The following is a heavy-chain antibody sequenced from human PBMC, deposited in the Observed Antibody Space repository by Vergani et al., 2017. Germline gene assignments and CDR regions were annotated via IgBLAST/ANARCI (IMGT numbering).Heavy chain of an antibody. J-gene: IGHJ4*02. CDR2: INHSGST. D-gene: IGHD3-3*02. Sequence: QVQLVESGGGVVQPGRSLRLSCAASGFTFSSYGMHWIRQPPGKGLEWIGEINHSGSTNYNPSLKSRVTISVDTSKNQFSLKLSSVTAADTAVYYCARVSMGILRDYWGQGTLVTDSS. V-gene: IGHV4-34*01. CDR1: GFTFSSYG. CDR3: ARVSMGILRDY.